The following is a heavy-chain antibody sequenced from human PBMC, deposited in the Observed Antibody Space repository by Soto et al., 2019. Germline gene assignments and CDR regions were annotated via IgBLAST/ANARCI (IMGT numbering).Heavy chain of an antibody. CDR2: IVVGSGNT. Sequence: GASVQVSCQPSVFTFTSSAVQRVRQARAPSLEWIGWIVVGSGNTNYAQKFQERVTITRDMSTSTAYMELSSLRSEDTAVYYCAASTPYMVSWYYFDYWGQGTLVTVSS. D-gene: IGHD3-10*01. CDR1: VFTFTSSA. J-gene: IGHJ4*02. CDR3: AASTPYMVSWYYFDY. V-gene: IGHV1-58*01.